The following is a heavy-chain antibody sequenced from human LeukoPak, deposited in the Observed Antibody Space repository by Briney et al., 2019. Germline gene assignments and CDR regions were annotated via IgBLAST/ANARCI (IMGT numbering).Heavy chain of an antibody. V-gene: IGHV1-18*01. CDR3: ARDWGSIKVITDY. Sequence: GASVKVSCKASGYTFSNFGINWVRQAPGQGLEWMGWISSNSDNTNYAQKLQGRVTMTTDTSTSTAYMELRSLRSDDTAVYYCARDWGSIKVITDYWGQGTLVTVSS. CDR2: ISSNSDNT. CDR1: GYTFSNFG. J-gene: IGHJ4*02. D-gene: IGHD3-16*01.